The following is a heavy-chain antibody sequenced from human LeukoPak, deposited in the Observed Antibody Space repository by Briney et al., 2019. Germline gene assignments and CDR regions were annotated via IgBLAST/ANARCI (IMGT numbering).Heavy chain of an antibody. CDR2: IYYSGST. CDR1: GGSISSYY. V-gene: IGHV4-59*08. Sequence: SETLSLTCTVSGGSISSYYWSWIRQPPGKGLEWIGYIYYSGSTNYNPSLKSRVTISVDTSKNQFSLKLSSVTAADTAVYYCARSDYYYGMDVWGQGTTVTVSS. CDR3: ARSDYYYGMDV. J-gene: IGHJ6*02.